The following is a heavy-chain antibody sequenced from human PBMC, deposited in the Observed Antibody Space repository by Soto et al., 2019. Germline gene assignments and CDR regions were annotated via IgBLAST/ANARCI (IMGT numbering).Heavy chain of an antibody. CDR1: GGTFSSYA. Sequence: QVQLVQSGAEVKKPGSSVKVSCKASGGTFSSYAISWVRQAPGQGLEWMGGIIPIFCTANYAQKFQGRVMITAAESTSTAYMELSSLRSVDTAVYYCARGHYMDPHFDYWGQVTLVTVSS. V-gene: IGHV1-69*01. D-gene: IGHD4-4*01. J-gene: IGHJ4*02. CDR2: IIPIFCTA. CDR3: ARGHYMDPHFDY.